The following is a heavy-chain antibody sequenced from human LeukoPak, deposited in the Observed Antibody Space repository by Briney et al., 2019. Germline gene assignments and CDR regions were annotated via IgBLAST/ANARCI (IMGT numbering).Heavy chain of an antibody. CDR1: GFTFSGSA. D-gene: IGHD3-10*01. Sequence: GGSLRLSCAGSGFTFSGSAIHWVRQASGKGLEWVGRIRSNYATTYAASMKGRFTISRDDSQNTAYLQINSLTTEDTAVYYCTRLYDGSGTYYNGDYWGQGTLVPVSS. CDR2: IRSNYAT. J-gene: IGHJ4*02. CDR3: TRLYDGSGTYYNGDY. V-gene: IGHV3-73*01.